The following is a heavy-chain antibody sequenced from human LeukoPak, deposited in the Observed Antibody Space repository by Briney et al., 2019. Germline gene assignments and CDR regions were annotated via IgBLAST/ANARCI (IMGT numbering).Heavy chain of an antibody. CDR3: AKDRPTGGAVAGKIDY. J-gene: IGHJ4*02. V-gene: IGHV3-30*02. D-gene: IGHD6-19*01. CDR2: IRYDGSNK. CDR1: GFTFSSYG. Sequence: PGGSLRLSCAASGFTFSSYGMHWVRQAPGKGLEWVAFIRYDGSNKYYADSAKGRFTISRDNSKNTLYLQMNSLRAEDTAVYYCAKDRPTGGAVAGKIDYWGQGTLVTVSS.